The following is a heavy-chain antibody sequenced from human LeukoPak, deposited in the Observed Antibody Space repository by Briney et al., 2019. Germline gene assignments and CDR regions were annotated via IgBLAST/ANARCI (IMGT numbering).Heavy chain of an antibody. CDR3: AKREGYGSIDY. CDR1: GFTFSNYA. CDR2: ISGSADST. V-gene: IGHV3-23*01. J-gene: IGHJ4*02. Sequence: GGSLLLSCAASGFTFSNYAMSWVRQAPGKGLEWVSGISGSADSTNYADSVKGRFTISRDNSKNTLYLQMNSLRAEDTAIYYCAKREGYGSIDYWGQGALVTVSS. D-gene: IGHD3-16*01.